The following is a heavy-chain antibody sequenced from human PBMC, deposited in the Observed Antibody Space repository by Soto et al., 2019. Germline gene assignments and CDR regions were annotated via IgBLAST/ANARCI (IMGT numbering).Heavy chain of an antibody. J-gene: IGHJ5*02. Sequence: SVKVSCKXSGGTFSSYAISWVRQAPGQGLEWMGGIIPIFGTANYAQKFQGRVTITADESTSTAYMELSSLRSEDTAVYYCAREYCSGGSCYRGGFDPWGQGTLVTVSS. V-gene: IGHV1-69*13. CDR3: AREYCSGGSCYRGGFDP. CDR1: GGTFSSYA. D-gene: IGHD2-15*01. CDR2: IIPIFGTA.